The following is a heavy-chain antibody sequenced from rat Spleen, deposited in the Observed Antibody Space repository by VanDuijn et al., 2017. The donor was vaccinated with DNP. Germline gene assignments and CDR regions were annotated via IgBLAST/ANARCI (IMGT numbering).Heavy chain of an antibody. J-gene: IGHJ3*01. Sequence: QVQLKESGPGLVQPSETLSLTCTVSGFSLTSSSVSWVRPPSGKRPEGMGRVWYDGDTAYNSALRSRLSFSRDTSKNQVFLKMNSLQTDDTGTYYCIRDGGGNWFAYWGQGTLVTVSS. CDR3: IRDGGGNWFAY. CDR1: GFSLTSSS. D-gene: IGHD1-1*01. V-gene: IGHV2-63*01. CDR2: VWYDGDT.